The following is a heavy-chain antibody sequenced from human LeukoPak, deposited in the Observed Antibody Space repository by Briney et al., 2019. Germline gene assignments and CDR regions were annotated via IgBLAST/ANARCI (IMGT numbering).Heavy chain of an antibody. Sequence: SETLSLTCTVSGGSFSSSAYYWGWIRQPPGKGLEWIGTISYSGNTYYTPSLNGRVSISMDTSEKQFSLKLSSVTAADTSVYFCARRDYYGSGSFDFWGQGILVTVSS. CDR1: GGSFSSSAYY. V-gene: IGHV4-39*01. D-gene: IGHD3-10*01. CDR3: ARRDYYGSGSFDF. J-gene: IGHJ4*02. CDR2: ISYSGNT.